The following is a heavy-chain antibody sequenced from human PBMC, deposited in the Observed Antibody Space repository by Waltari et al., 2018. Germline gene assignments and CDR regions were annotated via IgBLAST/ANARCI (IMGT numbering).Heavy chain of an antibody. CDR2: INHRGST. Sequence: VQLVESGGGLVQPGSSLRLSCAASGFTFSSSWMSWVRQTPGKGLEWIGEINHRGSTNYNPPLKSRVTISGDTSKNQCSRKLSSVTAADTAVYYCARGPPGYGGFGADYWGQGTLVTVSS. J-gene: IGHJ4*02. D-gene: IGHD1-26*01. CDR1: GFTFSSSW. V-gene: IGHV4-34*01. CDR3: ARGPPGYGGFGADY.